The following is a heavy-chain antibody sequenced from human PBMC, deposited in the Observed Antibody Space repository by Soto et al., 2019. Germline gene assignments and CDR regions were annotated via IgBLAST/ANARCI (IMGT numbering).Heavy chain of an antibody. Sequence: QVQLVESGGGVVQPGRSLRLSCAASGFTFSSNGMHWVRQAPGKGLEWVAVISYDGSNKYYADSVKGRFTISRDNSKNTLYMQMNSLRAEDTAVYYCARDMTQHYYGSGSYSLDYWGQGTLVTVPS. V-gene: IGHV3-30*03. J-gene: IGHJ4*02. CDR1: GFTFSSNG. CDR2: ISYDGSNK. D-gene: IGHD3-10*01. CDR3: ARDMTQHYYGSGSYSLDY.